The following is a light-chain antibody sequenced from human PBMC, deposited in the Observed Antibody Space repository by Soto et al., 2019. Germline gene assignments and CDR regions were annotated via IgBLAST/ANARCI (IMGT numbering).Light chain of an antibody. CDR2: GAS. CDR3: QQYGSSPGT. CDR1: QSVSSSY. Sequence: EIVLTQSPGTLSLSPGERATLSCRASQSVSSSYLAWYQQKPGQAPRLLIYGASSRATGIPDRFSGSGSGKDFTLTISRLGPEDFAVYYCQQYGSSPGTFGQGTKVEIK. V-gene: IGKV3-20*01. J-gene: IGKJ1*01.